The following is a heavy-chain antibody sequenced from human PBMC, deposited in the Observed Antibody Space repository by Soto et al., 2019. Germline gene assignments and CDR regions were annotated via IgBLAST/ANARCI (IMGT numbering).Heavy chain of an antibody. CDR3: AKTQLLWFGEEPRQFDY. CDR2: ISGSGGST. CDR1: GFTFSSYA. Sequence: GGSQRLSCAASGFTFSSYAMSWVRQAPGKGLEWVSAISGSGGSTYYADSVKGRFTISRDNSKDTLYLQMNSLRAEDTAVYYCAKTQLLWFGEEPRQFDYWGQGTLVTVSS. V-gene: IGHV3-23*01. J-gene: IGHJ4*02. D-gene: IGHD3-10*01.